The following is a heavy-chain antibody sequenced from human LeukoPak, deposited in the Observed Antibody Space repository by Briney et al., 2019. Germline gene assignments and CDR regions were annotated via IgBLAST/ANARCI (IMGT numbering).Heavy chain of an antibody. V-gene: IGHV1-69*13. J-gene: IGHJ6*02. CDR2: IIPIFGTA. CDR1: GYTFTSYG. CDR3: ARENDYDLGMDV. Sequence: SVKVSCKASGYTFTSYGISWVRQAPGQGLEWMGGIIPIFGTANYAQKFQGRVTITADESTSTAYMELSSLRSEDTAVYYCARENDYDLGMDVWGQGTTVTVSS. D-gene: IGHD3-3*01.